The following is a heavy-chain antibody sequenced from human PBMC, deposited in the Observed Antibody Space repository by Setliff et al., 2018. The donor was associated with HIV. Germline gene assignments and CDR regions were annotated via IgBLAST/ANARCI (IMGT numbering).Heavy chain of an antibody. Sequence: PSETLSLTCSVSADSITNTLHSWGWIRQPPGKGLECIGTIYYTGSASYNPSLKSRVSMSVDTSKNQFSLKLTSVTAADTAVYHCSRLADGGYDFRGYFDLWGRGTLVTVSS. CDR2: IYYTGSA. D-gene: IGHD5-12*01. CDR3: SRLADGGYDFRGYFDL. J-gene: IGHJ2*01. CDR1: ADSITNTLHS. V-gene: IGHV4-39*01.